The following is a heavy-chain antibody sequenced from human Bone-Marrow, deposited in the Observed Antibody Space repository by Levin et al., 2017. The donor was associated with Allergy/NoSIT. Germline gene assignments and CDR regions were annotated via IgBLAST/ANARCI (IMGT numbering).Heavy chain of an antibody. CDR1: GGSISSGGYY. V-gene: IGHV4-31*03. D-gene: IGHD3-22*01. Sequence: SETLSLTCTVSGGSISSGGYYWSWIRQHPGKGLEWIGYIYYSGSTYYNPSLKSRVTISVDTSKNQFSLKLSSVTAADTAVYYCARATYYYDSSGYYHHDAFDIWGQGTMVTVSS. CDR2: IYYSGST. J-gene: IGHJ3*02. CDR3: ARATYYYDSSGYYHHDAFDI.